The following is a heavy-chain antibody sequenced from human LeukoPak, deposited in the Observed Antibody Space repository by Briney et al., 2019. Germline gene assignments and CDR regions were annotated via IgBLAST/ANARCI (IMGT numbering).Heavy chain of an antibody. Sequence: GGSLRLSCAASGFTFSSYSMNWVRQAPGKGLEWVSYISSSSSTIYYADSVKGRFTISRDNAKNSLYLQMNSLRAEDTAVYYCARVGWSGNHGGDAFDIWGQGTMVTVSS. D-gene: IGHD3-3*01. J-gene: IGHJ3*02. CDR1: GFTFSSYS. V-gene: IGHV3-48*01. CDR3: ARVGWSGNHGGDAFDI. CDR2: ISSSSSTI.